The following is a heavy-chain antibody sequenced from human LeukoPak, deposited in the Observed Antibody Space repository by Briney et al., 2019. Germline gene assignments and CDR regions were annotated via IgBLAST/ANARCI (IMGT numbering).Heavy chain of an antibody. V-gene: IGHV4-34*01. CDR3: ARAAAVTNSWYYFDY. CDR2: VNYSGSI. Sequence: PSETLSLTCRVYGGSFSGYYWSWIRQPPGKGLEWIGEVNYSGSINYKPSLKSRVIISVDTSKNQFSLKLKSVTAADTAVYFCARAAAVTNSWYYFDYWGQGTLVTVSS. D-gene: IGHD6-13*01. CDR1: GGSFSGYY. J-gene: IGHJ4*02.